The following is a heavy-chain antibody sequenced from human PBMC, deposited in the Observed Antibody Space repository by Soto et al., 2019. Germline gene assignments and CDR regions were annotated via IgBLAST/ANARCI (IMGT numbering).Heavy chain of an antibody. J-gene: IGHJ6*02. Sequence: QVQLQESGPGLVKPSETLSLTCTVSGGSVSSGSYYWSWIRQPPGKGLEWIGYSYYSGSTNYNPSLQSRVTISVDTSKNQFSLKLSSVTAADTAVYYCARGIEGGYQGRYYYGMDVWGQGTTVTVSS. CDR1: GGSVSSGSYY. D-gene: IGHD2-2*01. CDR3: ARGIEGGYQGRYYYGMDV. V-gene: IGHV4-61*01. CDR2: SYYSGST.